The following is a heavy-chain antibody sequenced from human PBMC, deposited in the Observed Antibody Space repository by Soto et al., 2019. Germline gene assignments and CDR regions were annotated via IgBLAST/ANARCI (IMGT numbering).Heavy chain of an antibody. V-gene: IGHV4-34*01. CDR1: GGSFSGYY. CDR3: ARAPRDVVVPAAMSPFWRYYYYYMDV. Sequence: SETLSLTCAVYGGSFSGYYWSWIRQPPGKGLEWIGEINHSGSTNYNPSLKSRVTISVDSSKNQFSLKLSSVTAADTAVYYCARAPRDVVVPAAMSPFWRYYYYYMDVWGKGTTVTVSS. D-gene: IGHD2-2*01. CDR2: INHSGST. J-gene: IGHJ6*03.